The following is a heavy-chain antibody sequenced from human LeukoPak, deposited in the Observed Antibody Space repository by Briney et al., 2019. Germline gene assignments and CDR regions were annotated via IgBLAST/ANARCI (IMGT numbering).Heavy chain of an antibody. CDR3: AKDWERWLQSDAFDI. J-gene: IGHJ3*02. D-gene: IGHD5-24*01. CDR1: GFTVSSNY. Sequence: PGGSLRLSCAASGFTVSSNYMSWVRQAPGKGLEWVSVIYSGGSTYYADSVKGRFTISRDNSKNTLYLQMNSLRAEDTAVYYCAKDWERWLQSDAFDIWGQGTMVTVSS. V-gene: IGHV3-66*01. CDR2: IYSGGST.